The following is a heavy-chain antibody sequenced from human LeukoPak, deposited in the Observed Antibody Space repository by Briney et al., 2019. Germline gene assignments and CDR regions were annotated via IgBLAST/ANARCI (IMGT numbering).Heavy chain of an antibody. CDR2: IYYSGST. V-gene: IGHV4-39*01. CDR3: ARRPSRTPFDY. CDR1: GGSISSSSYY. Sequence: PSETLSLTCTVSGGSISSSSYYWGWIRQPPGKGLEWIGGIYYSGSTYYNPSLKSRVTISVDTSKNQFSLKLSSVTAADTAVYYCARRPSRTPFDYWGQGTLVTVSS. J-gene: IGHJ4*02.